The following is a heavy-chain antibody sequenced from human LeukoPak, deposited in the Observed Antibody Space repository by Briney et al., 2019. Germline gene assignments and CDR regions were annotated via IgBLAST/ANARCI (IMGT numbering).Heavy chain of an antibody. J-gene: IGHJ4*02. CDR1: GFTFSSYS. Sequence: GGSLRLSCAASGFTFSSYSMNWVRQAPGKGLEWVSSISSSSSYIYYADSVKGRFTISRDNAKNSLYLQMNSLRAEDTAVYYCARECPTTVTTGRGGGKRRCFDYWGQGTLVTVSS. D-gene: IGHD4-17*01. V-gene: IGHV3-21*01. CDR2: ISSSSSYI. CDR3: ARECPTTVTTGRGGGKRRCFDY.